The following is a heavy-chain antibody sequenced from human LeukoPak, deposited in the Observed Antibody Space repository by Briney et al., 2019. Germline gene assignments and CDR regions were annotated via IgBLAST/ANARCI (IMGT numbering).Heavy chain of an antibody. CDR2: IRAGGRTT. Sequence: GGSLRLSCAASGFTFSRSAMTWVRQAPGKGLEWVSAIRAGGRTTYYSDSVKGRFTISRDNSKNTLYLQMTGLRVEDTAVYYCAYHGVAMEEHFQHWGQGTLVAVSS. CDR3: AYHGVAMEEHFQH. CDR1: GFTFSRSA. V-gene: IGHV3-23*01. J-gene: IGHJ1*01. D-gene: IGHD2-2*01.